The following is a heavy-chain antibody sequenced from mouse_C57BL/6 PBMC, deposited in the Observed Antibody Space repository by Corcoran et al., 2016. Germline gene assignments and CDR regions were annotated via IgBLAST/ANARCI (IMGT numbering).Heavy chain of an antibody. J-gene: IGHJ3*01. CDR1: GFNIKDYY. Sequence: VQLQLSGAALVKPGATVTLSCTASGFNIKDYYMHWVKQRTEQGLEWIGRIDPEDGETTYAPKFQGKATITADTSSNTAYLQLSSLTSVDTFVYYCARGPRTSRFAYWGQGTLVTVFA. CDR2: IDPEDGET. V-gene: IGHV14-2*01. CDR3: ARGPRTSRFAY.